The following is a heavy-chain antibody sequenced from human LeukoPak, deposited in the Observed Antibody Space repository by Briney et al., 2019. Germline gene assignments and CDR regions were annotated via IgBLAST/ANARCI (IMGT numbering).Heavy chain of an antibody. J-gene: IGHJ4*02. V-gene: IGHV3-21*01. CDR3: ARGDSDYYDTRGYAFEY. CDR2: ITGNSAYT. D-gene: IGHD3-22*01. Sequence: GGSLRLSCAGSGFIFTSFSMNWVRQAPGKGLEWVSSITGNSAYTHYADSVRGRFIISRDNSKSSLYLQLNNLRVEDTALYYCARGDSDYYDTRGYAFEYWGQGTLVAVSS. CDR1: GFIFTSFS.